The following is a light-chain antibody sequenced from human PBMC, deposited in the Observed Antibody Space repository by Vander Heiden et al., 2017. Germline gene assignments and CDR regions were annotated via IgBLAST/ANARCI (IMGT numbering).Light chain of an antibody. CDR1: QSVSSY. V-gene: IGKV3-11*01. CDR2: DAS. Sequence: LTQSPATLSLSPGERATLSCRASQSVSSYLAWYQQKPGQPPRLLIYDASNRATGIPARFSGSESGTDFTLTISSLEPEDFAVYYCQQRSNWPLTFGGGTKVEIK. J-gene: IGKJ4*01. CDR3: QQRSNWPLT.